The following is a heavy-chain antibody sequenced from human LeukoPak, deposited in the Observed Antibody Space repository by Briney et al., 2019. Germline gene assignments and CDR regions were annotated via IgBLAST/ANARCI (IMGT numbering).Heavy chain of an antibody. CDR3: ARSGVSAGFYLDF. CDR1: GYTFTGQF. V-gene: IGHV1-2*02. CDR2: IDPPSGVP. J-gene: IGHJ4*02. Sequence: GASVKDSCKASGYTFTGQFIHWLRQAPGEGLEWMGWIDPPSGVPHYAQKFQDTVTLTRDTSTGTAYLELHRLQSDDTAVYYCARSGVSAGFYLDFWGQATLISVSS. D-gene: IGHD2-15*01.